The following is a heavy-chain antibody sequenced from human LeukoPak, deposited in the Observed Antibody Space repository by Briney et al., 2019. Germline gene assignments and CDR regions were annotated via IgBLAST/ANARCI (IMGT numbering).Heavy chain of an antibody. V-gene: IGHV3-21*01. CDR3: ARDQGGNADY. CDR2: ISSSSSYI. D-gene: IGHD4-23*01. CDR1: RFTFNTYA. J-gene: IGHJ4*02. Sequence: GGSLRLSCAASRFTFNTYAVNWVRQAPGKGLEWVSSISSSSSYIYYADSVKGRFTISRDNAKNSLYLQMNSLRAEDTAVYYCARDQGGNADYWGQGTLVTVSS.